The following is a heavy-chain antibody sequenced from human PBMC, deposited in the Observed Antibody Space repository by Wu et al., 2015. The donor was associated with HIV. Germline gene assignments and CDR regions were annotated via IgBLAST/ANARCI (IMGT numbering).Heavy chain of an antibody. CDR1: GGTFSSFS. J-gene: IGHJ4*02. D-gene: IGHD6-13*01. V-gene: IGHV1-69*01. CDR2: IIPLFGSA. Sequence: QVQLVQSGAEVKKPGSSVKVSCKASGGTFSSFSVSWVRQAPGQGLEWMGGIIPLFGSAHSAQKFQDRVTVTTDDYMATVYMELNSLTSEDTAIYYCARGFSSTWYDYYDSWGQGTLVTVSS. CDR3: ARGFSSTWYDYYDS.